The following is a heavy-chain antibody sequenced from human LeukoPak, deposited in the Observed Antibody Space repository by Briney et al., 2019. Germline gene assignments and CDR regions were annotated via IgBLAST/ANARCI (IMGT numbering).Heavy chain of an antibody. V-gene: IGHV4-34*01. Sequence: SETLSLTCAVYGGSFSGYYWSWIRQPPGKGLEWIGEINHSGSTNYNPSLKSRVTISVDTSKNQFSLKLSSVTAADTAVYYCARGGRSGYYSGMDVWGQGTTVTVSS. D-gene: IGHD3-3*01. J-gene: IGHJ6*02. CDR2: INHSGST. CDR1: GGSFSGYY. CDR3: ARGGRSGYYSGMDV.